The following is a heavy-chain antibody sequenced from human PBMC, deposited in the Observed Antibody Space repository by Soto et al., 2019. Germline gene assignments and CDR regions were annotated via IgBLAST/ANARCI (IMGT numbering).Heavy chain of an antibody. CDR3: ARDRGSGSFPPPPGY. D-gene: IGHD3-10*01. V-gene: IGHV3-33*01. CDR1: GLTFSSYG. Sequence: GGSLRLSCAASGLTFSSYGMHWVRQAPGKGLEWVAVIWYDGSNKYYADAVKGRFTISRDNSKNTLYLQMNSLRAEDTAVYYCARDRGSGSFPPPPGYWGQGTLVTVSS. J-gene: IGHJ4*02. CDR2: IWYDGSNK.